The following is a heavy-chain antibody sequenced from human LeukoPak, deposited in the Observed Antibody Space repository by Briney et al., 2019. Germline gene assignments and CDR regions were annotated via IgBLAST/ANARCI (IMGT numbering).Heavy chain of an antibody. CDR2: IYYSGST. J-gene: IGHJ4*02. CDR1: GGSISSYY. D-gene: IGHD6-19*01. Sequence: SETLSLTCTVSGGSISSYYWSWIRQPPGKGLEWIGYIYYSGSTNYNPSLKSRVTISVDTSKNQFSLKLSSVTAADTAVYYCARTTYQWHEKYYFDYWGQGTLSPSPQ. V-gene: IGHV4-59*01. CDR3: ARTTYQWHEKYYFDY.